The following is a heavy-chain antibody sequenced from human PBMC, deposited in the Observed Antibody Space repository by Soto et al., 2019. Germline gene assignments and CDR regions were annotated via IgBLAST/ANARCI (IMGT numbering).Heavy chain of an antibody. CDR2: INHSGST. J-gene: IGHJ4*02. Sequence: PSETLSLTRLFAIRSFSAPYWGWIRQPPGKGLEWIGEINHSGSTNYNPSLKSRVTISVDTSKNQFSLKLSSVTAADTAAYYCARGQRIGVITTWFDYWGQG. CDR3: ARGQRIGVITTWFDY. CDR1: IRSFSAPY. V-gene: IGHV4-34*01. D-gene: IGHD3-22*01.